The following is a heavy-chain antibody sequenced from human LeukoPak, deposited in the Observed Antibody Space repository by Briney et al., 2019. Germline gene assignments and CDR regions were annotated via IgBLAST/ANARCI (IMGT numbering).Heavy chain of an antibody. CDR1: GFSFSSYT. CDR2: ISSSNNYI. Sequence: GGSLRLSCAASGFSFSSYTMNCVPDAPGKGREGVSSISSSNNYIYYADSVKGRFTISRDNAKNSLYLQMNSVRAGDTAVYYCARDAWFDPWGEGTMVTVCS. CDR3: ARDAWFDP. J-gene: IGHJ5*02. V-gene: IGHV3-21*01.